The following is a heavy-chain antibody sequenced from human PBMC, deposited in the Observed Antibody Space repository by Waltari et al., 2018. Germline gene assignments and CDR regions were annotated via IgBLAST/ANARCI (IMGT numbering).Heavy chain of an antibody. CDR3: AKERMSITGTTDY. D-gene: IGHD1-7*01. CDR1: GFTFSSYA. V-gene: IGHV3-23*04. Sequence: EVQLVESGGGLVQPGGSLRLSCAASGFTFSSYAMSWVRQAPGKGLEWVSAISRSGDTTYYADSGKGRFTISRDNSKNTLYLQMNSLRAEDTAVYYCAKERMSITGTTDYWGQGTLVTVSS. CDR2: ISRSGDTT. J-gene: IGHJ4*02.